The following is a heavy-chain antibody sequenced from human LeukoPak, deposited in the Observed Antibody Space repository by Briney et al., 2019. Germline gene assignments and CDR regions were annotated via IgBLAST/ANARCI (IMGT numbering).Heavy chain of an antibody. Sequence: ASVKVSCKASGYTFTSYAMNWVRQAPGQGLEWMGWINTSTGNPTYAQGFTGRFVFSLDTSVSAAYLQISSLKAEDTAVYYCARWLELLYYWFDPWGQGTLVTVSS. D-gene: IGHD2-2*02. CDR3: ARWLELLYYWFDP. CDR1: GYTFTSYA. J-gene: IGHJ5*02. V-gene: IGHV7-4-1*02. CDR2: INTSTGNP.